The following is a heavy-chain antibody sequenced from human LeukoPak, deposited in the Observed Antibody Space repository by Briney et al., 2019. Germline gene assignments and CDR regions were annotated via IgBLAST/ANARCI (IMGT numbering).Heavy chain of an antibody. CDR1: GGSISSYY. Sequence: PSETLSLTCTVSGGSISSYYWSWIRQPAGKGLEWIGRIYTSGSTNYNPSFKSRVTTSVDTSKNQFSLKLSSVTAADTAVYYCARDPGHYGSGTRGAFDIWGQGTMVTVSS. J-gene: IGHJ3*02. V-gene: IGHV4-4*07. D-gene: IGHD3-10*01. CDR2: IYTSGST. CDR3: ARDPGHYGSGTRGAFDI.